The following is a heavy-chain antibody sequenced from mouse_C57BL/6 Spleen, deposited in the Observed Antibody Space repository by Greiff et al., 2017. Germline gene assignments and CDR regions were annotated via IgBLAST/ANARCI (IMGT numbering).Heavy chain of an antibody. CDR1: GFSLTSYG. J-gene: IGHJ4*01. CDR3: ASSYGNGAMDY. Sequence: VKLMESGPGLVAPSQSLSITCTVSGFSLTSYGVDWVRQSPGKGLEWLGVIWGVGRTNYNSALKSRLSISKDNAKSQVFLKMNSLQTDDTAMYYCASSYGNGAMDYWGQGTSVTVSS. V-gene: IGHV2-6*01. CDR2: IWGVGRT. D-gene: IGHD2-1*01.